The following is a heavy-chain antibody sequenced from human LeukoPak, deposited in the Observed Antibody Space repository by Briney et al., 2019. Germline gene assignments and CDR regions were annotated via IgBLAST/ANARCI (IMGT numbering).Heavy chain of an antibody. CDR2: INHSGST. J-gene: IGHJ4*02. CDR1: GGSFSGYY. D-gene: IGHD1-26*01. V-gene: IGHV4-34*01. CDR3: ARGRGSYYPSDY. Sequence: SETLSLTCAAYGGSFSGYYWSWIRQPPGKGLEWIGEINHSGSTNYNPSLRSRVTISVDTSKNQFSLKVSSVTAADTAVYYCARGRGSYYPSDYWGQGTLVTVSS.